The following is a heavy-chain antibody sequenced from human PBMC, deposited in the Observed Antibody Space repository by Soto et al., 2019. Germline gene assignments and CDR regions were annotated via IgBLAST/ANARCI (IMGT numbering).Heavy chain of an antibody. J-gene: IGHJ6*02. CDR1: GYTFTSYG. Sequence: GASVKVSCKASGYTFTSYGISWVRQAPGQGLEWMGWISAYNGNTNYAQKLQGRVTMTTDTSTSTAYMELRSLRSDDTAVYYCARDHEPIAYCSSTSCLRPLLYGMDVWAQGSTVPVSS. CDR2: ISAYNGNT. D-gene: IGHD2-2*01. V-gene: IGHV1-18*01. CDR3: ARDHEPIAYCSSTSCLRPLLYGMDV.